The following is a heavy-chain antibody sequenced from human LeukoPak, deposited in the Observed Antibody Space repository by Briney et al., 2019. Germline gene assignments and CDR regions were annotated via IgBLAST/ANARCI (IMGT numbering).Heavy chain of an antibody. J-gene: IGHJ4*02. CDR2: INHSGST. V-gene: IGHV4-34*01. CDR3: ARYSSGWTYYFDY. Sequence: PSETLSFTCAVYGGSFSGYYWSWIRQPPGKGLEWIGEINHSGSTNYDPSLKSRVTISVDTSKNQFSLKLSSVTAADTAVYYCARYSSGWTYYFDYWGQGTLVTVSS. CDR1: GGSFSGYY. D-gene: IGHD6-19*01.